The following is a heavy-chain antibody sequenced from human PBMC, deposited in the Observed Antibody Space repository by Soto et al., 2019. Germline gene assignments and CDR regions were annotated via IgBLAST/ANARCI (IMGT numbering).Heavy chain of an antibody. D-gene: IGHD5-12*01. CDR2: IIPILGIA. CDR1: GGTFSSYT. V-gene: IGHV1-69*08. CDR3: ARDVDRRGYSGYDPVTFDY. J-gene: IGHJ4*02. Sequence: QVQLVQSGAEVKKPGSSVKVSCKASGGTFSSYTIRWVRQAPGQGLEWMGRIIPILGIANYAQKFQGRVTITADKSTSAAYMELSSLRSEDTAVYYCARDVDRRGYSGYDPVTFDYWCQGTLVTVSS.